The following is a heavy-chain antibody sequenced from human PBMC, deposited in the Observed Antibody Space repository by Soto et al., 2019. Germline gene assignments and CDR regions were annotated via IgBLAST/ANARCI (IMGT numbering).Heavy chain of an antibody. CDR1: GFTFSSYA. D-gene: IGHD6-13*01. V-gene: IGHV3-23*01. J-gene: IGHJ4*02. Sequence: PGGSLRLSCAASGFTFSSYAMSWVRQAPGKGLEWVSAISGSGGSTYYADSVKGRFTISRDNSKNTLYLQMNSLRAEDTAVYYCATPGSSSWLQAYYFDYWGQGTLVTVSS. CDR2: ISGSGGST. CDR3: ATPGSSSWLQAYYFDY.